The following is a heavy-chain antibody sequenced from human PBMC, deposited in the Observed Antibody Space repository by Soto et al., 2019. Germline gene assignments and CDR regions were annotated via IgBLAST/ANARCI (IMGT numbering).Heavy chain of an antibody. J-gene: IGHJ1*01. CDR1: GFTFSSYA. D-gene: IGHD3-3*01. CDR3: AGQIFHRGP. V-gene: IGHV3-23*01. CDR2: ISGSADST. Sequence: GGSLRLSCAASGFTFSSYAMSWVRQAPGKGLEWVSTISGSADSTYYADSVKGRFTISRDNSKNTLYLQMSSLRAEDTAVYYCAGQIFHRGPWGQGTLVTVSS.